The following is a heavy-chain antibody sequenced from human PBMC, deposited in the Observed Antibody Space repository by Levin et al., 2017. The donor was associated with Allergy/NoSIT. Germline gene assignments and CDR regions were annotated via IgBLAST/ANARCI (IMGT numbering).Heavy chain of an antibody. Sequence: RGESLKISCAASGFTFSSYWMHWVRQAPGKGLVWVSRINSDGSGTTYADSVKGRFTISRDNAKNTLYLQMNSLRVEDTAVYYCAKGGKSHFDYWGQGTLVTVSS. CDR1: GFTFSSYW. J-gene: IGHJ4*02. CDR2: INSDGSGT. CDR3: AKGGKSHFDY. V-gene: IGHV3-74*01. D-gene: IGHD3-16*01.